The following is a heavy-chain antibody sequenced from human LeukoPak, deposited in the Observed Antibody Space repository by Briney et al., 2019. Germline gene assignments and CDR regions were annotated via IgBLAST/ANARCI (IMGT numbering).Heavy chain of an antibody. CDR3: AKGGFWSGFFYFDY. CDR1: GFTFSSYA. D-gene: IGHD3-3*01. Sequence: GGSLRLSCAASGFTFSSYAMSWVRQAPGKGLEWVSAISGSGGSTYYADSVKGRFTISRDNSKNTLYLQMSSLRAEDTAVYYCAKGGFWSGFFYFDYWDQGTPVTVSS. J-gene: IGHJ4*02. V-gene: IGHV3-23*01. CDR2: ISGSGGST.